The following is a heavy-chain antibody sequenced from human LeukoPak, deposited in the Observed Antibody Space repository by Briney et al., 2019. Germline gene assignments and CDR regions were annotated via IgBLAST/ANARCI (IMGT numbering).Heavy chain of an antibody. D-gene: IGHD4-17*01. J-gene: IGHJ4*02. CDR3: AKLGVTTPVDY. CDR2: ISGSDSGT. Sequence: GRSLRLSCAASGFTFSSYAMHWVRQAPGKGLEWVSAISGSDSGTYYADSVKGRFTISRDNSKNTLYLQMNSPRAEDTAVYYCAKLGVTTPVDYWGQGTLVTVSS. V-gene: IGHV3-23*01. CDR1: GFTFSSYA.